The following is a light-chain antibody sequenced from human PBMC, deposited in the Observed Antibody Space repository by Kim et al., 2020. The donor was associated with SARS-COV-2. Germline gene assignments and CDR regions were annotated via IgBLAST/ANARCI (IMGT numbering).Light chain of an antibody. Sequence: GQSVTICCTGTSSDIGGYDYVSWYQQYPGKAPKLMIYEINKRPSGVPDRFSGSKSGNTASLTVSGLQAEDEADYYCNSYAGSNNLVFGGGTQLTVL. J-gene: IGLJ3*02. CDR2: EIN. V-gene: IGLV2-8*01. CDR3: NSYAGSNNLV. CDR1: SSDIGGYDY.